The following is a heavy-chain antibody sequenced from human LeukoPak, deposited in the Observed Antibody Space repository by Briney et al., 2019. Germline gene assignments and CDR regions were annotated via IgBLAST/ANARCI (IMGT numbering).Heavy chain of an antibody. D-gene: IGHD2-2*01. Sequence: PSETLSLTCTVSAVSISSGNFSWSWLRQAAGKGLEWIGHVYSTGNTKYNPSLKSRVTISADTSKNQISLRLRSVTAADTAMLYCARDGDAVSAAIAGAFDLWGRGTMVTVSS. CDR3: ARDGDAVSAAIAGAFDL. CDR1: AVSISSGNFS. V-gene: IGHV4-61*09. CDR2: VYSTGNT. J-gene: IGHJ3*01.